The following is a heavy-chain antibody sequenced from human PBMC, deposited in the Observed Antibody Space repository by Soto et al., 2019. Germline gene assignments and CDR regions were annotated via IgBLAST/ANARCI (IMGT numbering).Heavy chain of an antibody. CDR2: IYSGGST. Sequence: GGSLRLSCAASGFTVSSNYMSWVRQAPGKGLEWVSVIYSGGSTYYADSVKGRFTISRDNSKNTLYLQMNSLRAEDTAVYYWARDSRVSVDYYYYMDVWGKGTTVTVSS. V-gene: IGHV3-53*01. J-gene: IGHJ6*03. D-gene: IGHD4-4*01. CDR3: ARDSRVSVDYYYYMDV. CDR1: GFTVSSNY.